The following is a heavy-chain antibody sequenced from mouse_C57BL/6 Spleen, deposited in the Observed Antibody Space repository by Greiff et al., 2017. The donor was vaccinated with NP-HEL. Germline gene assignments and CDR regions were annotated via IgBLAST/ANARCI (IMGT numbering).Heavy chain of an antibody. CDR3: ARSGGYDAMDY. V-gene: IGHV1-39*01. CDR2: INPNYGTT. CDR1: GYSFTDYN. J-gene: IGHJ4*01. Sequence: EVKLMEPGPELVKPGASVKISCKASGYSFTDYNMHWVKQSNGKSLEWIGVINPNYGTTSYNQKFKDKATLTADKSSSTAYMQLSSLTYEDSAVYYCARSGGYDAMDYWGQGTSVTVSS.